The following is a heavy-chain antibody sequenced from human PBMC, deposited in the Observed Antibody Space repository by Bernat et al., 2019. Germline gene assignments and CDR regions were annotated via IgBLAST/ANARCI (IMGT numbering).Heavy chain of an antibody. CDR3: ARGDSGRYSDYEY. V-gene: IGHV3-11*06. D-gene: IGHD1-26*01. Sequence: QVQLVESGGGLVKPGGSLRLSCAASGFTFSDYYMSWIRQAPGRGLEWVSYISSSSSYRNYEDSVKVRFTITRDNARNSLSLQVNSLSAEDTAVYYCARGDSGRYSDYEYWGQGTLVNVSP. CDR2: ISSSSSYR. CDR1: GFTFSDYY. J-gene: IGHJ4*02.